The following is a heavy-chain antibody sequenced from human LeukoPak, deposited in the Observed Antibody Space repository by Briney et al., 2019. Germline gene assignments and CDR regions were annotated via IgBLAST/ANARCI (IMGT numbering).Heavy chain of an antibody. CDR3: AKPRAMTTGVGRYFDL. D-gene: IGHD1-1*01. V-gene: IGHV3-23*01. CDR2: ISGGGENT. CDR1: GFTFTSYV. J-gene: IGHJ2*01. Sequence: GRSLRLSCGASGFTFTSYVMSWIRQAPGKGLEWVSAISGGGENTYYGDSVKGRFTISRDNSKNTLYLQMNSLRAEDTATYYCAKPRAMTTGVGRYFDLWGRGTLVTVSS.